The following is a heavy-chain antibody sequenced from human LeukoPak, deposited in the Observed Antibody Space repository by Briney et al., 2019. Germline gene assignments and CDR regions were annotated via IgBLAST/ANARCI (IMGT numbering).Heavy chain of an antibody. D-gene: IGHD1-7*01. CDR2: IIPIFGTA. J-gene: IGHJ5*02. Sequence: ASVKVSCKASGGTFSSYAISWVRQAPGQGLEWMGGIIPIFGTANYAQKFQGRVTITADESTSTAYMELSSLRSEDTAVYYCASNRELELRYFGWFDPWGQGTLVTVSS. V-gene: IGHV1-69*13. CDR3: ASNRELELRYFGWFDP. CDR1: GGTFSSYA.